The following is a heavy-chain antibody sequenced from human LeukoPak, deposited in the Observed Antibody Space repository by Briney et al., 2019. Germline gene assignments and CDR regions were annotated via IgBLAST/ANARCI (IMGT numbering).Heavy chain of an antibody. V-gene: IGHV3-21*01. Sequence: GGSLTLTCAASGFTFSSYSMNWVRQARGRGLEWVSSISSSSSYIYYADSVKGRFTISRDNARNSLYLQMNSLRAEDTAVYYCARIWFGELRVGMDVWGKGTTVTVSS. D-gene: IGHD3-10*01. J-gene: IGHJ6*04. CDR2: ISSSSSYI. CDR1: GFTFSSYS. CDR3: ARIWFGELRVGMDV.